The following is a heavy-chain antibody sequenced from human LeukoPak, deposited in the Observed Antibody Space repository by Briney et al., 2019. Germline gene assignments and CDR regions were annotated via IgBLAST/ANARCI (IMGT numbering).Heavy chain of an antibody. CDR3: ARPQGYSYGYGDTWFDP. J-gene: IGHJ5*02. V-gene: IGHV4-39*01. CDR1: GFTFSSYA. CDR2: IYYSGST. Sequence: GSLRLSCAASGFTFSSYAMSWVRQAPGKGLEWIGSIYYSGSTYYNPSLKGRVTISVDTSKNQFSLKLSSVTAADTAVYYCARPQGYSYGYGDTWFDPWGQGTLVTVSS. D-gene: IGHD5-18*01.